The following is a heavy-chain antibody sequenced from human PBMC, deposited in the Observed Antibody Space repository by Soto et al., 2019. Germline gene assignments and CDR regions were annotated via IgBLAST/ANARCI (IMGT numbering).Heavy chain of an antibody. J-gene: IGHJ5*02. CDR2: IYSSRST. Sequence: SYTLSLTCTVTGGAISVYYWTWIRQSDGEGLEWIGRIYSSRSTNYNHSLKSRVTISLDTSMNYFSLRLSSVTAADTAVYYCARGQRFSDWFDPWGQGTLVPVS. V-gene: IGHV4-4*07. CDR1: GGAISVYY. D-gene: IGHD3-3*01. CDR3: ARGQRFSDWFDP.